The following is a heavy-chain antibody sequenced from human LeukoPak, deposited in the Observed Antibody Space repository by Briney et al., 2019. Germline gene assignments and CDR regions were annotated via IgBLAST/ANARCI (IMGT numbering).Heavy chain of an antibody. CDR3: ANLQYYYDSSGYPPAAFDI. D-gene: IGHD3-22*01. J-gene: IGHJ3*02. CDR1: GFTFSGYA. CDR2: ISGSGGST. V-gene: IGHV3-23*01. Sequence: GGSLRLSCAASGFTFSGYAMSWVRQAPGKGLEWVSAISGSGGSTYYADSVKGRFTISRDSSKNTLYLQMNSLRAEDTAVYYCANLQYYYDSSGYPPAAFDIWGQGTMVTVSS.